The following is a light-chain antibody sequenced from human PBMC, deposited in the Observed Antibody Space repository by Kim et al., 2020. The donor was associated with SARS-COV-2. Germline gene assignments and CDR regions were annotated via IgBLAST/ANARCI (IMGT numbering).Light chain of an antibody. CDR1: QSVTSNY. V-gene: IGKV3-20*01. J-gene: IGKJ5*01. CDR3: QQYGRSPIT. CDR2: GAS. Sequence: SPRERDTLSCRASQSVTSNYLAWYQQKLSQAPRLLNYGASSKATRIPDRFSGSGSGTDFTLTISRLEPEDFAVYYCQQYGRSPITFGQGTRLEIK.